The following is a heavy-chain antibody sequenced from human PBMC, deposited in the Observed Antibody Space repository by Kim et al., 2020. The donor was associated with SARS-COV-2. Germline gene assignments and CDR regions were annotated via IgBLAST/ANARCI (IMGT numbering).Heavy chain of an antibody. D-gene: IGHD3-3*01. J-gene: IGHJ5*02. CDR3: ATGSPFGVGWFDP. Sequence: IYARKFQGRVTMTEDTSTDTASMELSSLRSEDTAVYYCATGSPFGVGWFDPWGQGTLVTVSS. V-gene: IGHV1-24*01.